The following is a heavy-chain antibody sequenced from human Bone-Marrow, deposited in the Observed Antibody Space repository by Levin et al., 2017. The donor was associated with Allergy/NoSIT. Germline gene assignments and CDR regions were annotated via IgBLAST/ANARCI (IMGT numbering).Heavy chain of an antibody. Sequence: SCVASGFTFDDFGMHWVRQAPGKGLEWVSGISWNSAGRGYADSVKGRFTISRDNTKNSLYLQMNSLGTEDTALYYCAKDVTDIAAVGYFDLWGRGTLVTVSS. J-gene: IGHJ2*01. CDR2: ISWNSAGR. CDR3: AKDVTDIAAVGYFDL. CDR1: GFTFDDFG. D-gene: IGHD6-25*01. V-gene: IGHV3-9*01.